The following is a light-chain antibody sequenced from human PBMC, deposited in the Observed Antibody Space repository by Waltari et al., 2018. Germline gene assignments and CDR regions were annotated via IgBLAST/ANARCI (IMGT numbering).Light chain of an antibody. CDR1: QGISSS. CDR3: QQFNSYPIT. V-gene: IGKV1-9*01. CDR2: AAS. Sequence: DIQLTQSPSFLSASVGDRVTITCRASQGISSSLAWYHQKPGKAPKLLIYAASTLQSGVPSRFSGSGSGTEFTLTISSLQPEDFATYYCQQFNSYPITFGQGT. J-gene: IGKJ5*01.